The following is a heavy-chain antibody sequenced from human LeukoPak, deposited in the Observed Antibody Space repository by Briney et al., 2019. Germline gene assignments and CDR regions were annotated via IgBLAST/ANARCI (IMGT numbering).Heavy chain of an antibody. D-gene: IGHD5-12*01. V-gene: IGHV4-34*01. CDR2: INHSGST. CDR1: GGSFSGYY. CDR3: ARTSRLGSYNWFDP. Sequence: SETLSLTCAVYGGSFSGYYWSWIRQPPGKGLEWIGEINHSGSTNYNPSLKSRVTISVDTSKSQFSLKLSSVTAADTAVYYCARTSRLGSYNWFDPWGQGTLVTVSS. J-gene: IGHJ5*02.